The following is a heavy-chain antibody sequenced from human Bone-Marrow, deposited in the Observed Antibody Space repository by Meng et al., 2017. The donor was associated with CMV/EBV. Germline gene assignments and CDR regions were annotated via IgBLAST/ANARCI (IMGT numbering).Heavy chain of an antibody. J-gene: IGHJ3*01. D-gene: IGHD3-3*01. CDR1: RGTFSSYV. CDR3: ARGDFWSGHPEMVMVDF. Sequence: SVKVSCKPSRGTFSSYVISWVRQVPGEGLEWMGGIPLFGEAKSAQKFQGRLTITTDESMSTAYMESSSLRSDDTAVYYCARGDFWSGHPEMVMVDFWGQGTMVTVSS. CDR2: IPLFGEA. V-gene: IGHV1-69*05.